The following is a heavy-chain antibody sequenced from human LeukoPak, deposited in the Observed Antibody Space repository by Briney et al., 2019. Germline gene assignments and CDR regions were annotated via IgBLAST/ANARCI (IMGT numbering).Heavy chain of an antibody. CDR2: ISSSGSTI. D-gene: IGHD5-18*01. CDR1: GFTFSSYE. J-gene: IGHJ4*02. CDR3: ARYVDTTMLT. Sequence: PGGSLRLSCAASGFTFSSYEMNWVRQAPGKGLEWVSYISSSGSTIYYADSVKGRFTISRDNAKNSLYLQMNSLRDEDTAVYYCARYVDTTMLTWGQGTLVTVSS. V-gene: IGHV3-48*03.